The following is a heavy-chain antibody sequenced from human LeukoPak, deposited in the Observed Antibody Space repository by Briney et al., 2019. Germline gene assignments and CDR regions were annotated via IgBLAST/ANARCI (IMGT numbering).Heavy chain of an antibody. V-gene: IGHV4-38-2*01. J-gene: IGHJ4*02. CDR2: IYHSGST. D-gene: IGHD2-15*01. Sequence: SETLSLTCAVSGYSISSGYYWGWIRQPPGKGLEWIGSIYHSGSTYYNPSLKSRVTISVDTSKNQFSLKLSPVTAADTAVYYCARHQYCSGGSCYRYYFDYWGQGTLVTVSS. CDR1: GYSISSGYY. CDR3: ARHQYCSGGSCYRYYFDY.